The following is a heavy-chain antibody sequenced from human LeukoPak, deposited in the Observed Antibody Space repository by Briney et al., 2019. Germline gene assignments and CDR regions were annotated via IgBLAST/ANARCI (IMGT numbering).Heavy chain of an antibody. CDR2: IYYSGST. CDR3: ARGSTTVTTRAFDI. Sequence: SQTLSLTCTVSGGSISSGDYYWSWIRQPPGKGLEWIGYIYYSGSTYYNPSLKSRVTISVDTSKNQFSLKLSSVTAADTAVYYCARGSTTVTTRAFDIWGQGTMVTVSS. CDR1: GGSISSGDYY. D-gene: IGHD4-17*01. V-gene: IGHV4-30-4*01. J-gene: IGHJ3*02.